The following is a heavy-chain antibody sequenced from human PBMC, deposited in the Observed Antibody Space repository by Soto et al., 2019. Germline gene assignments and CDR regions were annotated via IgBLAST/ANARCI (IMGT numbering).Heavy chain of an antibody. J-gene: IGHJ5*02. V-gene: IGHV4-30-4*01. CDR1: GDSISSSNNY. CDR3: ARGRGYSYGLDP. D-gene: IGHD5-18*01. Sequence: SETLSLTCTVSGDSISSSNNYWSWIRQPPGEGLEWIGFISYSGTTSYSPSLKSRLAISLDTSKNQFSLSLSSVTAADMAVYYCARGRGYSYGLDPWGQGTLVTVS. CDR2: ISYSGTT.